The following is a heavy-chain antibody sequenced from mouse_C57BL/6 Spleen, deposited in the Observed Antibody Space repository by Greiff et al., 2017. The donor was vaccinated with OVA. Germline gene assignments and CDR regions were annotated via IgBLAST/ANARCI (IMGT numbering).Heavy chain of an antibody. CDR3: ARGEADCFDY. Sequence: QVQLQQPGAELVTPGASVKLSCTASGYTFTSYWMHWVKQRPGRGLEWIGRIDPNSGGTKYNEKFKSKATLTVDTSSSTAYMPRSSLTSEDSAGYYCARGEADCFDYWGQGTTVTVSA. CDR2: IDPNSGGT. D-gene: IGHD2-13*01. CDR1: GYTFTSYW. V-gene: IGHV1-72*01. J-gene: IGHJ2*01.